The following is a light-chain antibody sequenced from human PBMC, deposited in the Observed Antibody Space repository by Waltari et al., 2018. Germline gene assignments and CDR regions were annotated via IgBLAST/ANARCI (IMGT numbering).Light chain of an antibody. CDR3: CSYAGSSTYV. V-gene: IGLV2-23*01. Sequence: QSALTQPASVSGSPGQSITISCNGTSSDVWSYHLVSWYQQHPGKAPKLMIYEGSKRPSGVSNRFSCSKSGNTASLTISGLQAEDEADYYCCSYAGSSTYVFGTGTKVTVL. J-gene: IGLJ1*01. CDR2: EGS. CDR1: SSDVWSYHL.